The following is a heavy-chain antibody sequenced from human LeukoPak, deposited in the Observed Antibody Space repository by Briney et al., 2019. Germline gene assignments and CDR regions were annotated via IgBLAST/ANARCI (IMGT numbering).Heavy chain of an antibody. D-gene: IGHD3-10*01. V-gene: IGHV4-61*02. J-gene: IGHJ5*02. Sequence: PSETLSLTCTVSGGSISSGSYYWSWLRQPAGKGLEWIGRIYTSGSTNYNPSLKSRVTISVDTSKNQFSLKLSSVTAADTAVYYCARGLLWFGKPEESWFDPWGQGTLVTVSS. CDR2: IYTSGST. CDR1: GGSISSGSYY. CDR3: ARGLLWFGKPEESWFDP.